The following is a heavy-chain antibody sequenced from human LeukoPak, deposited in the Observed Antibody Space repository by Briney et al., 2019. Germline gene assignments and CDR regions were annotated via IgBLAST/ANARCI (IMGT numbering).Heavy chain of an antibody. D-gene: IGHD5-18*01. CDR1: GFTFSGCG. J-gene: IGHJ4*02. Sequence: GGSLRLSCAASGFTFSGCGMHWVRQAPGKGLEWVAFIWYDGRDKYYTDSVKCRFTISRDNSKNTLYLQMNSLRAEDTAMYYRAKDPYSYGSYFDYWGQGTLVAVSS. CDR3: AKDPYSYGSYFDY. V-gene: IGHV3-30*02. CDR2: IWYDGRDK.